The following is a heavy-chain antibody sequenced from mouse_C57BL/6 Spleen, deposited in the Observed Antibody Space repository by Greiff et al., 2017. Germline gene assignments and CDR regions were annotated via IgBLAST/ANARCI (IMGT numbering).Heavy chain of an antibody. J-gene: IGHJ2*01. CDR3: ARWEGFDY. CDR1: GYTFTSYW. D-gene: IGHD4-1*01. V-gene: IGHV1-50*01. CDR2: IDPSDSYT. Sequence: VQLQQPGAELVKPGASVKLSCKASGYTFTSYWMQWVKQRPGQGLEWIGEIDPSDSYTNYNQKFKGKATLTVDTSSSTAYMQLSSLTSEDSAVYYCARWEGFDYWGQGTTLTVSS.